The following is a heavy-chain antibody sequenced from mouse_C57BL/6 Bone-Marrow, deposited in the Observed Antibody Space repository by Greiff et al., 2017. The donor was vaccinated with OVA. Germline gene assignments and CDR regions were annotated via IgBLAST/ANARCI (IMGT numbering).Heavy chain of an antibody. D-gene: IGHD1-1*01. J-gene: IGHJ4*01. Sequence: VQLQQPGAELVKPGASVKMSCKASGYTFTSYWITWVKQRPGQGLEWIGDIYPGSGSTNYNEKFKSKATLTVDTSSSTAYMQLSSLTSEDAAVYYCARRYGSSYGAMDYWGQGTSVTVSS. V-gene: IGHV1-55*01. CDR2: IYPGSGST. CDR1: GYTFTSYW. CDR3: ARRYGSSYGAMDY.